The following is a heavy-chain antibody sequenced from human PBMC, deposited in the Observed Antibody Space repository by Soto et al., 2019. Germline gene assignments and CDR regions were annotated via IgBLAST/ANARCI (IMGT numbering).Heavy chain of an antibody. Sequence: EVQLVESGGGLVQPGGSLRLSCAASGFTFSSYWMHWVRRAPGKGLVWVSRINSDGSSTSYADSVKGRFTISRDNAKNTLYLQMNSLRAEDTAVYYCARDWVVAATPLVYYYYGMDVWGQGTTVTVSS. CDR3: ARDWVVAATPLVYYYYGMDV. V-gene: IGHV3-74*01. D-gene: IGHD2-15*01. J-gene: IGHJ6*02. CDR1: GFTFSSYW. CDR2: INSDGSST.